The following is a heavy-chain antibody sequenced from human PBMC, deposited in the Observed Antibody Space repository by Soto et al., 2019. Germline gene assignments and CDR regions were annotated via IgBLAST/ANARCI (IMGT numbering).Heavy chain of an antibody. D-gene: IGHD5-12*01. V-gene: IGHV4-39*01. CDR2: IYYSGTS. CDR3: ASRVEGLYSGNDRYYFDY. CDR1: GGSISTSAYY. J-gene: IGHJ4*02. Sequence: PSETLSLTCTVSGGSISTSAYYWGWIRQPPGKGLEWIGTIYYSGTSYHNPSLKSRVTISVDTSKNQFSLTLTSVTAADTAVYYCASRVEGLYSGNDRYYFDYWGQGTLVNVSS.